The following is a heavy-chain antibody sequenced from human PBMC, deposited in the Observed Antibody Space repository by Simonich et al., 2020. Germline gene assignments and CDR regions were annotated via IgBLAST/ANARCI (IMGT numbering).Heavy chain of an antibody. D-gene: IGHD6-6*01. CDR3: ARWAYSSSYFDY. J-gene: IGHJ4*02. CDR1: GGSISSSSYY. V-gene: IGHV4-39*01. Sequence: QVQLQESGPGLVKPSETLSLTCTVSGGSISSSSYYWGWIRQPPGKGLEGIGSIYYSESTYSNPALKSRVTSSVDTSKNQFSLKLSSVTAADTAVYYCARWAYSSSYFDYWGQGTLVTVSS. CDR2: IYYSEST.